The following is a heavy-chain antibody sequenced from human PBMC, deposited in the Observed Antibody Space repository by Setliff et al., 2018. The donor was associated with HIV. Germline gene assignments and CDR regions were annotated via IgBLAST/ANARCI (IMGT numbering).Heavy chain of an antibody. V-gene: IGHV3-30*04. Sequence: LKISCAASGFTFSSYAMHWVRQAPGKGLEWVAVISYDGINKYYADSVKGRFTISRDNSKNTLYLQMNSLRAEDTAVYYCARERLRFLEWLPLDYWGQGTLVTVSS. CDR2: ISYDGINK. CDR3: ARERLRFLEWLPLDY. D-gene: IGHD3-3*01. CDR1: GFTFSSYA. J-gene: IGHJ4*02.